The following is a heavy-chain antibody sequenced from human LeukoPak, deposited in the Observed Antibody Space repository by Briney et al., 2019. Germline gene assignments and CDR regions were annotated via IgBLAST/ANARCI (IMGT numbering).Heavy chain of an antibody. Sequence: GASVKVSCKASGGTFSSYAISWVRQAPGQGLEWMGRIIPILGIANYAQKFQGRVTITADKSTSTAYMELSSLRSEDTAVYYCARDSDGRYYYYGMDVWGQGTTVTVSS. CDR3: ARDSDGRYYYYGMDV. CDR1: GGTFSSYA. J-gene: IGHJ6*02. CDR2: IIPILGIA. V-gene: IGHV1-69*04.